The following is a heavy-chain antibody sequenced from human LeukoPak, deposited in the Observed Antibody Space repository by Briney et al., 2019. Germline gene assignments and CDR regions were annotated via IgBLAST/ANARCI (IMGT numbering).Heavy chain of an antibody. CDR2: IYPDDSDT. Sequence: GESLKISCKTYGYMFSSHWIAWVRQRPGTGLKWMGIIYPDDSDTRYSPSFQGQVTMSVDKSTNTAYLHWGGLKASDTALYFCARLRGGGVATANDYWGQGTLVSASS. D-gene: IGHD3-3*01. CDR1: GYMFSSHW. CDR3: ARLRGGGVATANDY. V-gene: IGHV5-51*01. J-gene: IGHJ4*02.